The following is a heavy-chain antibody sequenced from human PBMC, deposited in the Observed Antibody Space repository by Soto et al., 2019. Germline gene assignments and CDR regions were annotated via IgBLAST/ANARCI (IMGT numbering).Heavy chain of an antibody. CDR2: ILPLFGTT. Sequence: QVQLVQSGAEVKKPGSSVKVSCKPSGGTFSSYAVNWVRQAPGLGLEWMGQILPLFGTTHYAQKFQGRVTITADRSTSTAYMDLSSLRSEDTAVYYCVRGPVNGWIDYWGQGTLVTVSS. D-gene: IGHD6-19*01. CDR3: VRGPVNGWIDY. V-gene: IGHV1-69*06. CDR1: GGTFSSYA. J-gene: IGHJ4*02.